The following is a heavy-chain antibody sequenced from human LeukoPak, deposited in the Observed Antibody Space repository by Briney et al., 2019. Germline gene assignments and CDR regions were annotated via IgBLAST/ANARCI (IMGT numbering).Heavy chain of an antibody. J-gene: IGHJ6*04. Sequence: GGSLRLSCAASGFTFSSYSMNWVRQTPGKGLEWVSYISSSGSTIYHADSVKGRFTISRDNAKNSLYLQMNSLRAEDTAVYYFAELGITMIGGVWGKGTTVTISS. CDR2: ISSSGSTI. D-gene: IGHD3-10*02. CDR1: GFTFSSYS. CDR3: AELGITMIGGV. V-gene: IGHV3-48*04.